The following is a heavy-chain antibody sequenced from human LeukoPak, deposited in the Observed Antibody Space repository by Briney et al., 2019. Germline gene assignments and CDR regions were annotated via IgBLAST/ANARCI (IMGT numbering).Heavy chain of an antibody. J-gene: IGHJ3*02. CDR3: ARDLVVRVAVRWSGADAFDI. Sequence: GASVKVSCKASGYTFTSYYMHWVRQAPGQGLEWMGIINPSGGSTSYAQKFQGRVTMTRDTSTSTVYMELSSLRSEDTAVYYCARDLVVRVAVRWSGADAFDIWGQGTMVTVSS. CDR1: GYTFTSYY. D-gene: IGHD2-15*01. CDR2: INPSGGST. V-gene: IGHV1-46*01.